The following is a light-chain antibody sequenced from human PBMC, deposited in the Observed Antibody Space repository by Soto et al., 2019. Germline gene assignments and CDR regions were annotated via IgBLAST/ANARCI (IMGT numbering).Light chain of an antibody. Sequence: EIVLTQSPGTLSLSPGERATLSCRARQSVSSSYLAWFQQKPGQAPRLLIYDASSRATGIPDRFSGSGSRTDFTLTISRLEPEDFAVYYCQQYSRAPPTFGQGTKVDI. CDR3: QQYSRAPPT. V-gene: IGKV3-20*01. CDR1: QSVSSSY. CDR2: DAS. J-gene: IGKJ1*01.